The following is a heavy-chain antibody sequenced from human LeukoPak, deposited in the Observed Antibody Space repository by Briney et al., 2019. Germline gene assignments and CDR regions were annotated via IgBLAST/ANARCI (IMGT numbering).Heavy chain of an antibody. J-gene: IGHJ4*02. Sequence: SVKVSCKASGGTFSSYAISWVRQAPGQGLEWMGRIIPIFGTANYAQKFQGRVTITTDESTSTAYMELRSLRSDDTAVYYCARVTGYYFDYWGQGTLVTVSS. D-gene: IGHD4-23*01. CDR2: IIPIFGTA. CDR1: GGTFSSYA. V-gene: IGHV1-69*05. CDR3: ARVTGYYFDY.